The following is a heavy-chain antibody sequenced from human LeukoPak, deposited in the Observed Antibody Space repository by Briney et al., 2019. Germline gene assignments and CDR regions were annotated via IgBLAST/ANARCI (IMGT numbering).Heavy chain of an antibody. D-gene: IGHD3-16*02. CDR1: GFTFSSYA. J-gene: IGHJ6*02. CDR3: ARDYRGMDV. CDR2: ISYDGSNK. Sequence: GGSLRLSCAASGFTFSSYAMHWVRQAPGKGLERVAVISYDGSNKYYADSVKGRFAISRDNSKNTLYLQMNSLRAEDTAVYYCARDYRGMDVWGQGTTVTVSS. V-gene: IGHV3-30*09.